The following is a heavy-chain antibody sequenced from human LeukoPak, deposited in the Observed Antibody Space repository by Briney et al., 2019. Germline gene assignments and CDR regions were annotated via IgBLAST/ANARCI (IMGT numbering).Heavy chain of an antibody. CDR3: ARGVPAAFYWFDP. D-gene: IGHD2-2*01. Sequence: SETLSLTCTVSGGSISSGDYYWSWIRQPPGKGLEWIGYIYYSGSTYYNPSLKSRVTISVDTSKNQFSLKLSFVTAADTAVYYCARGVPAAFYWFDPWGQGTLVTVSS. CDR2: IYYSGST. V-gene: IGHV4-30-4*08. J-gene: IGHJ5*02. CDR1: GGSISSGDYY.